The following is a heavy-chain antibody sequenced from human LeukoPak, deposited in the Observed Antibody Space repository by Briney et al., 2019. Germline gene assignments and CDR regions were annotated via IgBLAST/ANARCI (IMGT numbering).Heavy chain of an antibody. CDR2: IRYDGSNK. CDR3: AKDRTSDYADRYY. CDR1: GFTFSSYG. V-gene: IGHV3-30*02. Sequence: GGSLRLSCAASGFTFSSYGMHWVRQAPGKGLEWVAFIRYDGSNKYYADSVKGRFTISRDNSKNTLYLQMNSLRAEDTAVYYRAKDRTSDYADRYYWGQGTLFTVSS. J-gene: IGHJ4*02. D-gene: IGHD4-17*01.